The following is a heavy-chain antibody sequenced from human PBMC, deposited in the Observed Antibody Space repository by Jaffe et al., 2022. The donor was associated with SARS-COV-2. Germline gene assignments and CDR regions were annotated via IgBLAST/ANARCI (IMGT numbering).Heavy chain of an antibody. CDR1: GFTFSSYW. Sequence: EVQLVESGGGLVQPGGSLRLSCAASGFTFSSYWMSWVRQAPGKGLEWVANIKQDGSEKYYVDSVKGRFTISRDNAKNSLYLQMNSLRAEDTAVYYCARGTHSSSWYFGLYYYYYMDVWGKGTTVTVSS. J-gene: IGHJ6*03. CDR3: ARGTHSSSWYFGLYYYYYMDV. V-gene: IGHV3-7*01. D-gene: IGHD6-13*01. CDR2: IKQDGSEK.